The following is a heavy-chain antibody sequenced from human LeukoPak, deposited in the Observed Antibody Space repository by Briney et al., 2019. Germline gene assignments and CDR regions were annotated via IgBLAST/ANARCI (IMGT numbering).Heavy chain of an antibody. CDR3: ARVSGLPKLYAAYYFDY. Sequence: SETLSLTCAVYGGSFSGYYWGWIRQPPGKGLEWIGEINHSGSTNYNPSLKSRVTISVDTSKNQFSLKLSSVTAADTAVYYCARVSGLPKLYAAYYFDYWGQGTLVTVSS. V-gene: IGHV4-34*01. D-gene: IGHD4-11*01. CDR1: GGSFSGYY. CDR2: INHSGST. J-gene: IGHJ4*02.